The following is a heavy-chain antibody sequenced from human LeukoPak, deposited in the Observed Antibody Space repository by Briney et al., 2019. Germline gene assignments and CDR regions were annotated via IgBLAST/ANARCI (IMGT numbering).Heavy chain of an antibody. D-gene: IGHD1-26*01. CDR3: ARDEYSGSSLFDY. J-gene: IGHJ4*02. CDR2: ISSSSSYI. CDR1: GFTFSSYE. V-gene: IGHV3-21*01. Sequence: PGGSLRLSCAASGFTFSSYEMNWVRQAPGKGLEWVSSISSSSSYIYYADSVKGRFTISRDNAKNSLYLQMNSLRAEDTAVYYCARDEYSGSSLFDYWGQGTLVTVSS.